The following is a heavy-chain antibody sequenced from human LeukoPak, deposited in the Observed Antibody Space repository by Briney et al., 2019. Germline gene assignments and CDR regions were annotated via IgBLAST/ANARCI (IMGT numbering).Heavy chain of an antibody. CDR2: INHSGST. Sequence: PSETLSLTCAVYGGSFSGYYWSWIRQPPGKGLEWIGEINHSGSTNYNPSLKSRVTISVDTSKNQFSLKLSSVTAADTAVYYCARHYYDSSVYYLSRLDYWGQGTLVTVSS. CDR1: GGSFSGYY. D-gene: IGHD3-22*01. J-gene: IGHJ4*02. V-gene: IGHV4-34*01. CDR3: ARHYYDSSVYYLSRLDY.